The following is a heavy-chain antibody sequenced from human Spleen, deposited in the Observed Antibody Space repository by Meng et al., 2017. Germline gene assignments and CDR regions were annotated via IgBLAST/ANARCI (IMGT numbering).Heavy chain of an antibody. CDR2: IYPVDSDN. J-gene: IGHJ4*02. CDR1: GYTFSNYW. V-gene: IGHV5-51*01. D-gene: IGHD6-6*01. Sequence: GESLKISCKGSGYTFSNYWIGWVRQMPGKGLEWMGLIYPVDSDNRYSPSFQGQVTMSVDKSTSTAYLQWSSLKASDTAMYYRARSSYFDYWGQGTLVTVSS. CDR3: ARSSYFDY.